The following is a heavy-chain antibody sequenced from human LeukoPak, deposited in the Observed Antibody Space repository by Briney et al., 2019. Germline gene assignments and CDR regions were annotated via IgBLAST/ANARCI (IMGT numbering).Heavy chain of an antibody. CDR2: FDPEDGET. CDR1: GYTLTELS. CDR3: ATGEPTAMVDEYYFDY. D-gene: IGHD5-18*01. Sequence: ASVKVSCKVSGYTLTELSMHWVRQAPGKGLEWMGGFDPEDGETIYAQKFQGRVTMTEDISTDTAYMELSSLRSEDTAVYYCATGEPTAMVDEYYFDYWGQGTLVTVSS. J-gene: IGHJ4*02. V-gene: IGHV1-24*01.